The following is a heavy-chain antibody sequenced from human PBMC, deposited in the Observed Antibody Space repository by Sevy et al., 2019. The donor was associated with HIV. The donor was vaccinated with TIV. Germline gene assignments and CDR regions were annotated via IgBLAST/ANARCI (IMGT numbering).Heavy chain of an antibody. CDR2: ISTGGGFT. CDR3: AKDFLSPNYYGTQFDF. CDR1: GFTFNSYA. J-gene: IGHJ4*02. Sequence: GGSLRLSCATSGFTFNSYAMSWVRQAPGKGIEWVSTISTGGGFTYYADSVKGRFSISRDNFNNTLFLQMNSLRADDTAMYYCAKDFLSPNYYGTQFDFWGQGTVVTVSS. D-gene: IGHD3-10*01. V-gene: IGHV3-23*01.